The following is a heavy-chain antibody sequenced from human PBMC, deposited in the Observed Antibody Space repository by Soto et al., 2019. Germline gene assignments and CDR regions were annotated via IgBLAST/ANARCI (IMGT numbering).Heavy chain of an antibody. V-gene: IGHV1-18*01. CDR2: ISAYNGNT. D-gene: IGHD3-9*01. J-gene: IGHJ4*02. CDR1: GYTFTSYG. Sequence: QVQLVQSGAEVKKPGASVKVSCKASGYTFTSYGISWVRQAPGQGLEWMGWISAYNGNTNYAQKLQGRVTMTTDTSTSTAYMELRSLRSDDTAVYYCARAATYYDILTGYKGSKYYFDYWGQGTLVTVSS. CDR3: ARAATYYDILTGYKGSKYYFDY.